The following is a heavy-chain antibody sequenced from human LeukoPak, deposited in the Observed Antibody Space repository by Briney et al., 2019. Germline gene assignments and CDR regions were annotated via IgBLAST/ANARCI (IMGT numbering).Heavy chain of an antibody. V-gene: IGHV3-48*03. D-gene: IGHD2-8*01. CDR2: ITTSGTNE. CDR3: AREGVGHYYYYYYMDV. J-gene: IGHJ6*03. CDR1: GFTFSSYE. Sequence: GGSLRLSCAASGFTFSSYEMNWVRQAPGKGLEGVAYITTSGTNEYYADSVKGRFTISRDNAKNSLYLQMNSLRAEDTAIYYCAREGVGHYYYYYYMDVWGKGTTVTISS.